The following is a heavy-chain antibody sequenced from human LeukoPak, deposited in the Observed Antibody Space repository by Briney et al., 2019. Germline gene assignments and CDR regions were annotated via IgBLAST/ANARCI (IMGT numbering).Heavy chain of an antibody. CDR3: ARDPTYSSSPSGYIDY. D-gene: IGHD6-13*01. CDR1: GFTFSSYA. Sequence: GGSLRLSCAASGFTFSSYAMSWVRQAPGKGLEWVSVIYSGGSTYYADSVKGRFTISRDNSKNTLYFQMNSLRVEDTAVYYCARDPTYSSSPSGYIDYWGQGALVTVFS. J-gene: IGHJ4*02. CDR2: IYSGGST. V-gene: IGHV3-23*03.